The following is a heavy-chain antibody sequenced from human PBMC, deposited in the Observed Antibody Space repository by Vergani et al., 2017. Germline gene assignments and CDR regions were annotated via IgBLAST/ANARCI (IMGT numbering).Heavy chain of an antibody. J-gene: IGHJ4*02. Sequence: EVQLLQSEGAVVQPGGSLRLSCVASGFTFSSYAMSWVRQGHGQGVEWVSSIKNNGDSTHYTDSGKGRFTISRDNSKNTLYLQMNSLRVEETATYYCVKDAGRYENFFNSGGKETLFTVS. CDR1: GFTFSSYA. CDR2: IKNNGDST. D-gene: IGHD1-26*01. V-gene: IGHV3-23*01. CDR3: VKDAGRYENFFNS.